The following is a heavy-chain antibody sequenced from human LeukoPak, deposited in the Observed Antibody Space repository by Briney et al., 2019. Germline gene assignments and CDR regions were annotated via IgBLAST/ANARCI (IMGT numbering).Heavy chain of an antibody. CDR3: ARDDFDSIAAAGPAGMDV. CDR1: GLTVSIYT. D-gene: IGHD6-13*01. Sequence: PGKSLRLSCAASGLTVSIYTMHWVRQASGKGLEWVALISYDGTNKYYADSVKGRFTISRDNSKSTLYLQMNSLRAEDTAVYYCARDDFDSIAAAGPAGMDVWGQGTTVTVSS. CDR2: ISYDGTNK. J-gene: IGHJ6*02. V-gene: IGHV3-30*01.